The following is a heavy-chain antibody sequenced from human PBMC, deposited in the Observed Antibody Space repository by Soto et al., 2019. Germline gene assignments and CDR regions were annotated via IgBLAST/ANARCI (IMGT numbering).Heavy chain of an antibody. Sequence: SWTLSLTCTVSVGSVTNYDCSWVWHPPGKGPEWIGYVYHSWTTNYNPSLQSRVTTSLDRSKNQFPLEVRSVTSADTAVSFCASRRGEGGGRRYFDLRGRGSLVTVSS. D-gene: IGHD3-16*01. CDR3: ASRRGEGGGRRYFDL. J-gene: IGHJ2*01. CDR1: VGSVTNYD. CDR2: VYHSWTT. V-gene: IGHV4-59*02.